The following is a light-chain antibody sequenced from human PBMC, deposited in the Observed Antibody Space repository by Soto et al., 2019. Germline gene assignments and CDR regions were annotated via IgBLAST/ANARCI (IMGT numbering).Light chain of an antibody. J-gene: IGKJ5*01. CDR3: QQYGSLIT. V-gene: IGKV3-20*01. Sequence: EIRLTQSPGTLSLSPGERATLSCRASQSVSSSYLAWYQQKPGQAPRLLIYGASSRATGIPDRFSGSGSGTDFTLTISRLEPEDFAVYYCQQYGSLITFGQGTRLEIK. CDR2: GAS. CDR1: QSVSSSY.